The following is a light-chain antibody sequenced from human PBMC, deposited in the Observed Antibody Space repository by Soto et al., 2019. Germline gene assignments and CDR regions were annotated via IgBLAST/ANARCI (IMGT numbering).Light chain of an antibody. CDR2: DAS. V-gene: IGKV3-11*01. CDR1: QSVSSY. Sequence: DIVLTQSPATLSLSPWERATLSCSASQSVSSYFALYQQKPGQAPRLLIYDASYWATGIPARFSGSGSGTGFTLTISSLEHEDFTVYYCQQRGYRPLTFGQGTQVEIK. J-gene: IGKJ1*01. CDR3: QQRGYRPLT.